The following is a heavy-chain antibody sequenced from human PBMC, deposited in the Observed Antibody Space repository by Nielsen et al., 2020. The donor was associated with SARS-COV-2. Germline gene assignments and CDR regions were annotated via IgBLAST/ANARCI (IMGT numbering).Heavy chain of an antibody. CDR3: AKDSWLDY. CDR1: GFTFDDYA. V-gene: IGHV3-9*01. CDR2: ISWNSGSI. J-gene: IGHJ4*02. Sequence: GGSLRLSCAASGFTFDDYAMHWVRQAPRKGLEWVSGISWNSGSIGCADSVKGRFTISRDNAKNSLYLQMNSLRAEDTALYYCAKDSWLDYWGQGTLVTVSS.